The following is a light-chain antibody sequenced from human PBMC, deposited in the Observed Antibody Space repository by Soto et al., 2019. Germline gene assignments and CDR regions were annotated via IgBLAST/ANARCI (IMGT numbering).Light chain of an antibody. CDR2: NNN. Sequence: QSALTQPPSASGTPGQGVPISCSGITSNIGSNTVNWYRQLPGTAPKLLIYNNNQRPSGVPDRFSGSESGTSASLAIGGLQSEDEADYYCAAWDDSLNGYVFGTGTKSPS. CDR3: AAWDDSLNGYV. J-gene: IGLJ1*01. V-gene: IGLV1-44*01. CDR1: TSNIGSNT.